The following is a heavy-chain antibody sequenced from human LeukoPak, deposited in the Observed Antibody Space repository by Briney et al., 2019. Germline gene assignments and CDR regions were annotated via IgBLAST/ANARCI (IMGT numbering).Heavy chain of an antibody. CDR3: ARNERTTVNNYYYYYMDV. J-gene: IGHJ6*03. CDR1: GGSISSYY. Sequence: SETLSLTCTVSGGSISSYYWSWIRQPPGKGLEWIGYIYYSGGTNYNPSLKSRVTISVDTSKNQFSLKLSSVTAADTAVYYCARNERTTVNNYYYYYMDVWGKGTTVTISS. D-gene: IGHD4-17*01. CDR2: IYYSGGT. V-gene: IGHV4-59*01.